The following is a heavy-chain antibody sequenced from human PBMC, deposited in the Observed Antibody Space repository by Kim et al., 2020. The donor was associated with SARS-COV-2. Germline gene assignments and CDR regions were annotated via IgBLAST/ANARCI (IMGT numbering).Heavy chain of an antibody. D-gene: IGHD3-3*01. Sequence: SETLSLTCTVSGASVSSGSYFWSWIRQPPGKGLEWIGYIYYSGNTYSNPSLKSRVTMSIDTSKNQFSLKLRSVTAADTALYYCARAPNDFWSGYPDYFDYWGQGTLVTVSS. CDR1: GASVSSGSYF. V-gene: IGHV4-61*01. CDR3: ARAPNDFWSGYPDYFDY. J-gene: IGHJ4*02. CDR2: IYYSGNT.